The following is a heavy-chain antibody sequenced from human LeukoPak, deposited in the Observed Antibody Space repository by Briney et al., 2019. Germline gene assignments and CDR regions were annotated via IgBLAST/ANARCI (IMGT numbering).Heavy chain of an antibody. D-gene: IGHD1-7*01. CDR3: ARDHSWNSLDY. Sequence: HPGRSLRLSCAASGFIFSSYTMHWVRQAPGTGLQWVAVISYDGNEKFYADSVKGRFTISRDNSKNTVHLQMNSLRAEDTAVYYCARDHSWNSLDYWGQGTLVTVSS. J-gene: IGHJ4*02. CDR1: GFIFSSYT. CDR2: ISYDGNEK. V-gene: IGHV3-30*04.